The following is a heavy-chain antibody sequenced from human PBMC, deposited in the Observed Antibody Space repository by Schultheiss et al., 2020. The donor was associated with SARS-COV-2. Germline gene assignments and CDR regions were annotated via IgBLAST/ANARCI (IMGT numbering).Heavy chain of an antibody. V-gene: IGHV3-48*01. Sequence: GGSLRLSCAASSFTFSNAWMNWVRQAPGKGLEWVSYISGSSSSSYFADSLQGRFTISRDNSKNTLYLQMNSLRAEDTAVYYCAKDFGGMDVWGQGTTVTVS. CDR3: AKDFGGMDV. J-gene: IGHJ6*02. CDR1: SFTFSNAW. CDR2: ISGSSSSS. D-gene: IGHD3-16*01.